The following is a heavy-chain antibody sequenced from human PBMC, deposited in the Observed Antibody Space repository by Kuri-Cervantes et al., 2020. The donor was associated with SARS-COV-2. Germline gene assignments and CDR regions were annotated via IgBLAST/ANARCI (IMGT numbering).Heavy chain of an antibody. CDR2: ISGSGGSA. D-gene: IGHD6-19*01. CDR3: AKGSKSIIAVSGTKGFFDY. V-gene: IGHV3-23*01. J-gene: IGHJ4*02. CDR1: GFTFSNYV. Sequence: GGSLRLSCAASGFTFSNYVMTWVRQAPGKGLEWASGISGSGGSAYYADAVKGRFTISRDNSRNTVYLQMNSLRVEDTAVYYCAKGSKSIIAVSGTKGFFDYWGQGTLVTVSS.